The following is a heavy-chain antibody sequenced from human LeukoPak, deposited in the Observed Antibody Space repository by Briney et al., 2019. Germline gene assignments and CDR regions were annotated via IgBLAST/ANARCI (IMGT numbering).Heavy chain of an antibody. V-gene: IGHV4-61*02. CDR1: GGSIRSDSYQ. J-gene: IGHJ4*02. D-gene: IGHD5-12*01. Sequence: SETLSLTRTVSGGSIRSDSYQWSWIRQSAGKGLEWIGRYYRSGSTNYNPSLKSRVTISVDTSKNQFSLKLSPVTAADTAVYYCAREGDSGYEGFDYWGQGTLVTVSS. CDR2: YYRSGST. CDR3: AREGDSGYEGFDY.